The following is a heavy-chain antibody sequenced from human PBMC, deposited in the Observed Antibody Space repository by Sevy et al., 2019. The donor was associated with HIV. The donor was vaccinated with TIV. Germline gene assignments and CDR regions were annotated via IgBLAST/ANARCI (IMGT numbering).Heavy chain of an antibody. CDR1: TFTFSSYS. J-gene: IGHJ4*02. CDR2: ISSSSGTR. V-gene: IGHV3-48*02. CDR3: ASRGYCGGGSCYFGPNDY. D-gene: IGHD2-15*01. Sequence: GGSLRLSCAASTFTFSSYSMHWVRQAPGKGLEWVSYISSSSGTRYYADSVKGRFTISRDNAKNSLFLQMNSLRDEETAVYYCASRGYCGGGSCYFGPNDYWGQGTLVTVSS.